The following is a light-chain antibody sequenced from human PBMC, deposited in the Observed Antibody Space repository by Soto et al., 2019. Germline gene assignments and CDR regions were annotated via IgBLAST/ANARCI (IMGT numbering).Light chain of an antibody. CDR3: AAWDDSLNGRV. CDR1: HSNIGRNS. CDR2: SSN. Sequence: QSVLTQPLSASGTPGQRVTIPCSGTHSNIGRNSVNWYLQLPGTAPRLLIFSSNQRPLGVPDRFSGSRSGTSASLAITGLRSEDDAYYYCAAWDDSLNGRVFGGGTKLTVL. V-gene: IGLV1-44*01. J-gene: IGLJ3*02.